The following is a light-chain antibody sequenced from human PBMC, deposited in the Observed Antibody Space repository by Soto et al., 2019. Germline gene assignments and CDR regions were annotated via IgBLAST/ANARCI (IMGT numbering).Light chain of an antibody. CDR3: QQYGSSPEWT. CDR1: QSISSSY. CDR2: TAS. J-gene: IGKJ1*01. V-gene: IGKV3-20*01. Sequence: EIVLTQSPGTLSLSLGERATLSCRASQSISSSYLAWYQQKPGQAPRLLIYTASSRATGIPDRFSGSGSGTDFTLTISRLEPEDFAVYYCQQYGSSPEWTFGQGTQVDIK.